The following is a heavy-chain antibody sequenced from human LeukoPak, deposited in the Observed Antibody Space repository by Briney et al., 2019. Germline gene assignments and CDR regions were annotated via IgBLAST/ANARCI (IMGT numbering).Heavy chain of an antibody. D-gene: IGHD1-26*01. CDR2: INPNSGGT. CDR3: ARNCQLPLSWSQKEPFDY. CDR1: GYTFTGYY. J-gene: IGHJ4*02. V-gene: IGHV1-2*06. Sequence: ASVKVSCKASGYTFTGYYMHWVRQAPGQGLEWMGRINPNSGGTNYAQKFQGRVTMTRDTSISTAYMELSRLRSDDTAVYYCARNCQLPLSWSQKEPFDYWGQGTLVTVSS.